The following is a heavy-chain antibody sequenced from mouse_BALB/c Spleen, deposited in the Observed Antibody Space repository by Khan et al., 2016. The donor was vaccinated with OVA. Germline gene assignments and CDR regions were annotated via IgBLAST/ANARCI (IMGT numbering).Heavy chain of an antibody. J-gene: IGHJ4*01. CDR1: ELTFRSYT. CDR2: IPKGVGNT. D-gene: IGHD1-1*01. V-gene: IGHV5-12-2*01. CDR3: ARPSTTEYDYVMDF. Sequence: EVELVESGGDLVQPGGSLKPPCAALELTFRSYTLPWVRKPPEKRREWAEFIPKGVGNTYYPDTETGRFTVSRDNAKNILYLQMNSLKSEDTAMYYCARPSTTEYDYVMDFWGQGTSVTVSS.